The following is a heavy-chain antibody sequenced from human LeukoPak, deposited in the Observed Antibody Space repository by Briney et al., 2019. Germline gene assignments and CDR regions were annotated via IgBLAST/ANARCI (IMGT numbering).Heavy chain of an antibody. Sequence: GASVKVSCKASGYTFTSYYIHWVRQAPGQGLEWMGIINPSGGSTTYAQKFQGRVTMTRDMSTRTPYMELSSLRSEDTAFYYCARVGDYSPRGWFDPWGQGTLVTVSS. V-gene: IGHV1-46*01. CDR2: INPSGGST. D-gene: IGHD4-11*01. CDR1: GYTFTSYY. CDR3: ARVGDYSPRGWFDP. J-gene: IGHJ5*02.